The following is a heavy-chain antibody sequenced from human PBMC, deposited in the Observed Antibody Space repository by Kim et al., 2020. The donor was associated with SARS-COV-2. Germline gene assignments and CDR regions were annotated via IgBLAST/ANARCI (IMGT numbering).Heavy chain of an antibody. Sequence: GGSTYYADSVKGRFTISRDNSKNTLYLQMNSLRAEDTAVYYCARGHPFDYWGQGTLVTVSS. CDR3: ARGHPFDY. J-gene: IGHJ4*02. CDR2: GGST. V-gene: IGHV3-53*01.